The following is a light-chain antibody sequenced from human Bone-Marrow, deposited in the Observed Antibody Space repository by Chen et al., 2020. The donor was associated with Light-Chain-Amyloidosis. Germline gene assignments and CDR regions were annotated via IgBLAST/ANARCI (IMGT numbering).Light chain of an antibody. CDR2: EGN. CDR3: CSHAGSSIPYV. CDR1: SSDVVGYDL. V-gene: IGLV2-23*01. Sequence: QSALTQPASVSGSLRQSITISCTGSSSDVVGYDLAPWYQQHPGEAPILILFEGNKRPSGVSDRFSCTSSGNAASLTIAGLGAEDEADYYCCSHAGSSIPYVFGTGTKVTVL. J-gene: IGLJ1*01.